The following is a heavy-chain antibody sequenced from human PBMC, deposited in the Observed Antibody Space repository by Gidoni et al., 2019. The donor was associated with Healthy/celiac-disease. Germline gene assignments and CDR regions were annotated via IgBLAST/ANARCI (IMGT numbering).Heavy chain of an antibody. D-gene: IGHD4-4*01. CDR1: GYTFPGYY. CDR3: VTSGGLHSRY. Sequence: QAQLVQSGAEVKKPAAPGKVSCKASGYTFPGYYMHWVRQAPGQGLEWMGWINPNSGGTNYAQKFQGRVTMTRETSISTAYMELSRLRSDDTAVYYCVTSGGLHSRYWGQGTLVTVSS. V-gene: IGHV1-2*02. CDR2: INPNSGGT. J-gene: IGHJ4*02.